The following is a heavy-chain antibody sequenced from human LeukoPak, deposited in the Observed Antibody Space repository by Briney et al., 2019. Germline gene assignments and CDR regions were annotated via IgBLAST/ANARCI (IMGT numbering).Heavy chain of an antibody. Sequence: PGGSLRLSCAAAGFTFSSYAMHWVRQDPGEGREGVAGILYDGINKYYADSVKSRFTISRDNSKNTLYLQMNSLRAEDTAVYYCARDLERIAAAGTGAFDIWGQGTMVTVSS. J-gene: IGHJ3*02. V-gene: IGHV3-30*04. CDR1: GFTFSSYA. D-gene: IGHD6-13*01. CDR3: ARDLERIAAAGTGAFDI. CDR2: ILYDGINK.